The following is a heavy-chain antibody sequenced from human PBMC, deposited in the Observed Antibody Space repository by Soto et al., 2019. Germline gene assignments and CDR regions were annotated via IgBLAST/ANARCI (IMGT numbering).Heavy chain of an antibody. D-gene: IGHD6-13*01. CDR3: ARRGYSNSWYYYSSYGMDV. J-gene: IGHJ6*02. V-gene: IGHV1-8*01. CDR2: MNPNSGNT. Sequence: QVQLVQSGAEVKKPGASVKVSCKASGYTFTSYDINWVRQATGQGLEWMGWMNPNSGNTGYAQKFQGRVTMTRNTSISTAYTELRSLRSEDTAVDYWARRGYSNSWYYYSSYGMDVWGQGPTVTVSS. CDR1: GYTFTSYD.